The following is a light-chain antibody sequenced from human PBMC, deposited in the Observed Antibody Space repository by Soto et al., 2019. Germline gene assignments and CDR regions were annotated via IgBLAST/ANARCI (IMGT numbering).Light chain of an antibody. CDR2: RND. V-gene: IGLV1-47*01. CDR1: SPNIGSLY. CDR3: AAWDASLSAYV. J-gene: IGLJ1*01. Sequence: QSALTQPPSASGTPGQGAPILFSETSPNIGSLYVYCYYQLPGAAPKLLIYRNDQRPSGVPDRFSGSKSGTSASLAISGLRSEDEADYFCAAWDASLSAYVFGSGTKVTVL.